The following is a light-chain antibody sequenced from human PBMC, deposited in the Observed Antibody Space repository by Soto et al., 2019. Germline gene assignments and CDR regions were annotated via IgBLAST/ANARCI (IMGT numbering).Light chain of an antibody. CDR3: HQYNNWPQT. CDR1: QSVSSN. J-gene: IGKJ1*01. V-gene: IGKV3-15*01. Sequence: EIVMAQSPATLSVTPGERATLSCRASQSVSSNLAWYQQKPGQAPRLLIYGASTRATGIPARFGGSGSGTEFTLTISSLQAEDLAVYYCHQYNNWPQTFGQGTKVDI. CDR2: GAS.